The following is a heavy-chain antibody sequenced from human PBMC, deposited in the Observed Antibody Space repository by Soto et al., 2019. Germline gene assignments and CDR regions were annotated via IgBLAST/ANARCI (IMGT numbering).Heavy chain of an antibody. CDR3: AKATVGRGSSYFDY. CDR2: VTGSGDST. Sequence: EVHLLESGGGLVQPGGSLRLSCAASGFTFSSYAMRWVRQAPGEALELVSSVTGSGDSTYYADSVKGRFTISRDNSKNMLFLQMNSLRAEDTAIYYCAKATVGRGSSYFDYLGQGTLVTVSS. D-gene: IGHD1-26*01. J-gene: IGHJ4*02. CDR1: GFTFSSYA. V-gene: IGHV3-23*01.